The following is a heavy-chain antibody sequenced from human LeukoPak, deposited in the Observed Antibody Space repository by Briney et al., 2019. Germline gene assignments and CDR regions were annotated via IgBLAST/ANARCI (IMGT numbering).Heavy chain of an antibody. V-gene: IGHV5-51*01. D-gene: IGHD2-21*02. CDR1: GYAFNNYW. CDR3: ARVAVTADSDVFDI. Sequence: GESLKISCQTSGYAFNNYWIAWVRQMPGKGLEWMAIINPAHSDARYSQSFRGQVTISADQSISTAYLQWSSLRPSDTAMYFCARVAVTADSDVFDIWGPGTMVTVST. CDR2: INPAHSDA. J-gene: IGHJ3*02.